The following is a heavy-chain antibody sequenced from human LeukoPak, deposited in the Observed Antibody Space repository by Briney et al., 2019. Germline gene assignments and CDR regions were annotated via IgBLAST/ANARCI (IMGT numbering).Heavy chain of an antibody. Sequence: SETLPLTCAVYGGSFSSYYWSWIRQPPGKGLEWIGEINHSGSTNYNPSLKSRVTISVDTSKNQFSLKLSSVTAADTAVYYCARGRRGVRWFDPWGQGTLVTVSS. CDR1: GGSFSSYY. CDR3: ARGRRGVRWFDP. V-gene: IGHV4-34*01. D-gene: IGHD3-10*01. CDR2: INHSGST. J-gene: IGHJ5*02.